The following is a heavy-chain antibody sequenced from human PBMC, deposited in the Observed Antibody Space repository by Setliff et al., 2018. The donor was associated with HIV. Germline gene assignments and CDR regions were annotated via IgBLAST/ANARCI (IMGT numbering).Heavy chain of an antibody. J-gene: IGHJ4*02. V-gene: IGHV3-7*03. CDR1: GFTFSTYW. CDR3: AKAPGYSSGPTDY. CDR2: INEDESKR. D-gene: IGHD6-19*01. Sequence: PGGSLRLSCAASGFTFSTYWMTWVRQAPGKGLEWVANINEDESKRYYVDSVKGRFTISRDNAQNSLHLQMNSLRAEDTALYYCAKAPGYSSGPTDYWGQGTLVTVSS.